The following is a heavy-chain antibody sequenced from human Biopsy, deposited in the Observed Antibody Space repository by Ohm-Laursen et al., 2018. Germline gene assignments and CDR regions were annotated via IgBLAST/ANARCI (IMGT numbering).Heavy chain of an antibody. CDR3: ARTPRDSFWSGSYKRGLWFDP. V-gene: IGHV4-59*01. J-gene: IGHJ5*02. D-gene: IGHD3-3*01. CDR2: VYNGGIT. Sequence: GTLSLTCNVSGGSIISYHWTWIRQPPGKGLEWIGHVYNGGITNYNPSLKSRVTISKDTSKNQFSLQVNSVTAADTAVYYCARTPRDSFWSGSYKRGLWFDPWGQGTLVIVSS. CDR1: GGSIISYH.